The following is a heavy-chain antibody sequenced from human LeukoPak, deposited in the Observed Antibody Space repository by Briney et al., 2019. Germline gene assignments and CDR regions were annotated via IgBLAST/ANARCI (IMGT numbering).Heavy chain of an antibody. CDR3: ARLASSSWPLYYYYGMDV. D-gene: IGHD6-13*01. CDR2: MNPNSANT. V-gene: IGHV1-8*01. Sequence: GASVKVSCKASGYTFTSYDINWVRQATGQGLEWMGWMNPNSANTGYAQKFQGRVTMTRNTSMSTAYMELSSLRSEDTAVYYCARLASSSWPLYYYYGMDVWGQGKTVTVSS. J-gene: IGHJ6*02. CDR1: GYTFTSYD.